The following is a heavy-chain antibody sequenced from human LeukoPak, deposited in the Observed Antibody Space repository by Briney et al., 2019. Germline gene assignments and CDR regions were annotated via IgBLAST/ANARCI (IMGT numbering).Heavy chain of an antibody. Sequence: GASVKVSCKASGYTFTSYGISWVRQAPGQGLGWMGWISAYKGNTNYAQKLQGRVTMTTDTSTSTAYMELRSLGSDDTAVYYCARDRTSGSYYYQTDYFDYWGQETLVTVSS. D-gene: IGHD3-10*01. CDR1: GYTFTSYG. V-gene: IGHV1-18*01. CDR2: ISAYKGNT. J-gene: IGHJ4*02. CDR3: ARDRTSGSYYYQTDYFDY.